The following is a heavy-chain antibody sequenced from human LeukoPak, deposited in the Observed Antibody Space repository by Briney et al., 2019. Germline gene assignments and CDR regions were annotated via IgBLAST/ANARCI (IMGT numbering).Heavy chain of an antibody. CDR3: ARPRRDGGPHAAFDI. D-gene: IGHD3-16*01. CDR1: SGSISNYY. Sequence: SETLSLTCTVSSGSISNYYWSWIRQPPGKGLEWIGYISYSGSTNYSPSLKSRVTISIDTSKNQFSLKLSSVTAADTAVYYCARPRRDGGPHAAFDIWGQGTMSPSLQ. V-gene: IGHV4-59*08. CDR2: ISYSGST. J-gene: IGHJ3*02.